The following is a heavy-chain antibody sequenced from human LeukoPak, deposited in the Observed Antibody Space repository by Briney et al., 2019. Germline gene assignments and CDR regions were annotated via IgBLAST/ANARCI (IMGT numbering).Heavy chain of an antibody. CDR2: IYYSGST. J-gene: IGHJ4*02. CDR3: ARCSGGSCSYDY. CDR1: GGSISSSSYY. D-gene: IGHD2-15*01. Sequence: SETLSLTCTVSGGSISSSSYYWGWIRQPPGKGLEWIGSIYYSGSTYYNPSLKSRVTISVDTSKNQSSLKLSSVTAADTAVYYCARCSGGSCSYDYWGQGTLVTVSS. V-gene: IGHV4-39*01.